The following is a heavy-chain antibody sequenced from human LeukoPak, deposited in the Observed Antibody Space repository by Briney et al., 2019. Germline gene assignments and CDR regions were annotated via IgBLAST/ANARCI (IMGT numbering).Heavy chain of an antibody. J-gene: IGHJ4*02. CDR1: GGSFSGYY. D-gene: IGHD1/OR15-1a*01. CDR3: ARGSTNNFDY. Sequence: SETLSLTCAVYGGSFSGYYWSWIRQPPGKGLEWIGEINHSGSTNYNPSLKSRVTISVDTSKNQFSLKLSSVTAADTAAYYCARGSTNNFDYWGQGTLVTVSS. V-gene: IGHV4-34*01. CDR2: INHSGST.